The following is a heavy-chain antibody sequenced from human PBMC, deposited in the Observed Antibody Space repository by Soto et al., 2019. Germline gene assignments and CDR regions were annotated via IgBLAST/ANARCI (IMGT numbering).Heavy chain of an antibody. CDR3: ARDYYYGMEV. CDR2: ISYDGSNK. V-gene: IGHV3-30-3*01. J-gene: IGHJ6*02. CDR1: GFTFSSYA. Sequence: QVQLVESGGGVVQPGRSLRLSCAASGFTFSSYAMHWVRQAPGKGLEWVAVISYDGSNKYYADSVKGRFTISRDNSKNTLYLQMNSLRAEDTAVYYCARDYYYGMEVLGQGTTVTVSS.